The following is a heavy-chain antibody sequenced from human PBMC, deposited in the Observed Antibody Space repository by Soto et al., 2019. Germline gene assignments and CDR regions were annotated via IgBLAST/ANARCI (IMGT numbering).Heavy chain of an antibody. V-gene: IGHV1-18*01. J-gene: IGHJ4*02. Sequence: GXSVKVSCKASGFTFSSYAMHWVRQAPGQGLEWMGWIXAYNGXTHYAQKLQGXXTMPTDTXXSTDYMELRGLRSEDTAVYYCARDSGNYGDFDYWGQGTLVTVSS. D-gene: IGHD3-10*01. CDR3: ARDSGNYGDFDY. CDR1: GFTFSSYA. CDR2: IXAYNGXT.